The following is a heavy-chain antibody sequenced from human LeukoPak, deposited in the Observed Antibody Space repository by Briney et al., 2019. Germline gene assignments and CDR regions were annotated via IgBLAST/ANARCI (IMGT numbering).Heavy chain of an antibody. Sequence: GGSLRLSCAASGFTFGSYWMSWVRQAPGKGLEWVANIKQDGSEKYYVDSVKGRFTISRDNAKNSLYLQMNSLRAEDTAVYYCARGGQYCSSTSCYQGGYYYYGMDVWGQGTTVTVSS. CDR2: IKQDGSEK. D-gene: IGHD2-2*01. CDR3: ARGGQYCSSTSCYQGGYYYYGMDV. CDR1: GFTFGSYW. V-gene: IGHV3-7*03. J-gene: IGHJ6*02.